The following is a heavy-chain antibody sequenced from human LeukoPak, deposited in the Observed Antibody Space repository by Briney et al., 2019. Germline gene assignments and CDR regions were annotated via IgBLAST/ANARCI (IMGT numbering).Heavy chain of an antibody. CDR3: AGGNWKSYNWFDP. Sequence: PSQTLSLTCTVSGGSISSGDYYWSWIRQHPGKGLEWFGYIYYSGSTYYNPSLKSRVTISVDTSKNQFSLRLSSVTAADTAVYYCAGGNWKSYNWFDPWGQGTLVTVSS. D-gene: IGHD1-20*01. J-gene: IGHJ5*02. CDR2: IYYSGST. CDR1: GGSISSGDYY. V-gene: IGHV4-31*03.